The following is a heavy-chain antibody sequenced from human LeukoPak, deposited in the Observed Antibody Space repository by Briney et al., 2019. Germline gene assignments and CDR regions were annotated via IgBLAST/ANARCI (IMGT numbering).Heavy chain of an antibody. D-gene: IGHD3-9*01. V-gene: IGHV4-34*01. CDR1: GGSITGYY. CDR2: IHYTGAT. Sequence: SETLSLTCAVYGGSITGYYWSWIRQTPGRGLEWVGEIHYTGATSYNPSLKSRATISTDTSKNQFSLRLSSVTAADTAVYYCARGNILTDYCFDFWGQGALVTVSS. CDR3: ARGNILTDYCFDF. J-gene: IGHJ4*02.